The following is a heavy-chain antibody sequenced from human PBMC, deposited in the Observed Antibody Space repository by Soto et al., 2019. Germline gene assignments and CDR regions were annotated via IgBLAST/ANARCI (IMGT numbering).Heavy chain of an antibody. V-gene: IGHV4-59*01. D-gene: IGHD3-3*01. Sequence: SETLSLTCTVSGGSISSYYWSWIRQPPGKGLEWIGYIYYSGSTNYHPSLKSRVTISVDTSKNQFSLKLSSVTAADTAVYYCARDKAIFGVGKNYYYYGMDVWGQGTTVTVSS. CDR3: ARDKAIFGVGKNYYYYGMDV. CDR2: IYYSGST. J-gene: IGHJ6*02. CDR1: GGSISSYY.